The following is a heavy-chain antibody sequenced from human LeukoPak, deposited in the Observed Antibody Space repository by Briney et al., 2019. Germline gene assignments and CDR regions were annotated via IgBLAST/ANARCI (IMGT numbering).Heavy chain of an antibody. CDR3: ARDGGEYSTNWFDP. J-gene: IGHJ5*02. CDR2: ISWNSGSI. D-gene: IGHD5-18*01. V-gene: IGHV3-9*01. CDR1: GFTFEDYA. Sequence: GGSLRLSCAASGFTFEDYAMHWVRQAPGKGLEWVSGISWNSGSIGYADSVKGRFTISRDNAKNSLYLQMNSLRAEDTAVYYCARDGGEYSTNWFDPWGQGTLVTVSS.